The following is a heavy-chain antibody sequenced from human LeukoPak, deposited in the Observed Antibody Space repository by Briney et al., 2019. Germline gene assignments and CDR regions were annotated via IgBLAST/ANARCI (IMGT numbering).Heavy chain of an antibody. D-gene: IGHD5-18*01. J-gene: IGHJ4*02. V-gene: IGHV4-39*01. CDR1: GRSISSSSYY. CDR2: IYYSGST. CDR3: ARGLTDSYGSRPFDY. Sequence: SSETLSLTCTVSGRSISSSSYYWGWIRQPPGKGLEWIGSIYYSGSTYYNPSLKSRVTISVDTSKNQFSLKLSSVTAADTAVYYCARGLTDSYGSRPFDYWGQGTLVTVSS.